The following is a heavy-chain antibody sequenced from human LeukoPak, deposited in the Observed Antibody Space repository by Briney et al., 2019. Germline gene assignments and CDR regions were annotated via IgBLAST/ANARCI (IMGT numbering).Heavy chain of an antibody. J-gene: IGHJ4*02. D-gene: IGHD2-21*02. CDR1: GFSFCSYG. V-gene: IGHV3-33*01. CDR2: IWYDESEK. Sequence: GGSLSLSCAAPGFSFCSYGLHRVRRAPGRGGGWGAVIWYDESEKYYADSVKGRFTISRDNSKNTLYLQMNSLRAEDTAVYYCARDDGVGVTAIVYWGQGTLVTVSS. CDR3: ARDDGVGVTAIVY.